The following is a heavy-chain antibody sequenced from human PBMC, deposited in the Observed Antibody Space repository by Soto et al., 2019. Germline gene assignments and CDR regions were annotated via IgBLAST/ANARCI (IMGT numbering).Heavy chain of an antibody. J-gene: IGHJ4*02. Sequence: PSETLSLTCTVSGGSISSYYWIWIRQPPGKGLEWIGYIYYSGSTNYNPSLKSRVTISVDTSKNQFSLKLSSVTAADTAVYYCARHGGYGDSDFDYWGQGTLVTVSS. V-gene: IGHV4-59*08. D-gene: IGHD4-17*01. CDR2: IYYSGST. CDR1: GGSISSYY. CDR3: ARHGGYGDSDFDY.